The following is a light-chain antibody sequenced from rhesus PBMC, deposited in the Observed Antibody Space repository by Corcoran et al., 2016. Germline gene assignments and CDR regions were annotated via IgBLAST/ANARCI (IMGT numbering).Light chain of an antibody. CDR3: QQYSSRPRT. Sequence: DIQMTQSPSPLSVSAGDTVTITCRASQGISSWLAWYQRKPGKAPNLLIYKASSLQSGVPSRFSGSGSGTDFTLTISSRQSEDFATYYCQQYSSRPRTVGQGAKVEIK. V-gene: IGKV1-22*01. J-gene: IGKJ1*01. CDR1: QGISSW. CDR2: KAS.